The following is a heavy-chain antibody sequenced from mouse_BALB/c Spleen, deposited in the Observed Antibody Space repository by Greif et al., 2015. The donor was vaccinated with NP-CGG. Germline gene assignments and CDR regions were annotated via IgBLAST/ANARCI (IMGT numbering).Heavy chain of an antibody. J-gene: IGHJ1*01. CDR1: GFTFSSYA. V-gene: IGHV5-9-1*01. CDR3: ARRGYYGSSHWYFDV. CDR2: ISSGGSYT. D-gene: IGHD1-1*01. Sequence: EVKLVESGGGLVKPGGSLKLSCAASGFTFSSYAMSWVRQTPEKRLEWVATISSGGSYTYYPDSVKGRFTISRDNAKNTRYLQMSSLRSEDTAMYYCARRGYYGSSHWYFDVWGAGTTVTVSS.